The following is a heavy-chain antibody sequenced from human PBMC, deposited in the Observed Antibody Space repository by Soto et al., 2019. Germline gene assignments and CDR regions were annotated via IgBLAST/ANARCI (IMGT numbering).Heavy chain of an antibody. CDR3: AAGGGLPRYY. J-gene: IGHJ4*02. CDR1: GESFSAYI. Sequence: PSETLSLTCAVYGESFSAYIWTWIRQTPGKGLQWIGQINHSGSASYNPSLKSRVTISVDRSKNQFSLKLSSVTAADTAVYYCAAGGGLPRYYWGQGTLVTVSS. D-gene: IGHD5-12*01. V-gene: IGHV4-34*01. CDR2: INHSGSA.